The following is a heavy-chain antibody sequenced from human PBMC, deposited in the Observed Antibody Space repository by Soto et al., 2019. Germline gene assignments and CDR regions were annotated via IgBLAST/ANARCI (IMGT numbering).Heavy chain of an antibody. J-gene: IGHJ4*02. D-gene: IGHD2-15*01. Sequence: GGSLRLSXSASGFIFSESTIYWVRQVPGKGLEAISAVSTSGRSTYYADSVKDRFTISRDNSKNTLFLQMGSLRPEDTAICYCVKQAHGLDGVAFDYWGQGTQVTVSS. CDR1: GFIFSEST. CDR2: VSTSGRST. CDR3: VKQAHGLDGVAFDY. V-gene: IGHV3-64D*06.